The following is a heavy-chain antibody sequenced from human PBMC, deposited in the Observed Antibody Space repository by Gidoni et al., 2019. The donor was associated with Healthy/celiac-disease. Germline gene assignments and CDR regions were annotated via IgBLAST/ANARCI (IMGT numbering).Heavy chain of an antibody. J-gene: IGHJ4*02. Sequence: QVQLVQSGAEVKQPGSSVKVSCKPSGGTFSSSSISWVRQAPGQGLEWMGWIIPIFGTANYAQKFQGRVTITADKSTSTDYMELSRLRSEDTAVYYCARGTGALAPLDYWGQGTLVTVSS. V-gene: IGHV1-69*06. CDR1: GGTFSSSS. CDR3: ARGTGALAPLDY. D-gene: IGHD2-8*02. CDR2: IIPIFGTA.